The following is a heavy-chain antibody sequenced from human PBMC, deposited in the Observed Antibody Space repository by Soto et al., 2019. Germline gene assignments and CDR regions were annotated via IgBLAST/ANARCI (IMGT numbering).Heavy chain of an antibody. CDR1: GGSISSYY. CDR3: ARVTMVRGVIMLDD. V-gene: IGHV4-59*01. CDR2: IYYSGST. J-gene: IGHJ4*02. Sequence: SETLSLTCTVSGGSISSYYWSWIRQPPGKGLEWIGYIYYSGSTNYNPSLKSRVTISVDTSKNQFSLKLSSVTAADTAVYYCARVTMVRGVIMLDDCGQGTLVTVAS. D-gene: IGHD3-10*01.